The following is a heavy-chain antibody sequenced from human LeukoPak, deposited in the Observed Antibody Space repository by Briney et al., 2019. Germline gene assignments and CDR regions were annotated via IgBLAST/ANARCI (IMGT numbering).Heavy chain of an antibody. CDR1: GFTFSSYA. D-gene: IGHD1-26*01. J-gene: IGHJ4*02. CDR3: ARASGSYWPPLFDY. CDR2: IYSGGST. Sequence: GGSLRLSCAASGFTFSSYAMSWVRQAPGKGLEWVSVIYSGGSTYYADSVKGRFTISRDNSKNTLYLQMNSLRAEDTAVYYCARASGSYWPPLFDYWSQGTLVTVSS. V-gene: IGHV3-66*01.